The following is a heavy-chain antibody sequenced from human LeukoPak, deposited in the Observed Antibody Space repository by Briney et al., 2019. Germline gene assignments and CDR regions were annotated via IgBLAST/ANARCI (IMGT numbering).Heavy chain of an antibody. CDR1: GYTLTELS. J-gene: IGHJ3*02. Sequence: ASVKVSCKVSGYTLTELSIHWVRQAPGKGLEWMGGFDPEDGETIYAQKFQGRVTMTEDTSTDTAYMELRSLRSDDTAVYYCARVHYGDYFAFDIWGQGTMVTVSS. CDR3: ARVHYGDYFAFDI. D-gene: IGHD4-17*01. V-gene: IGHV1-24*01. CDR2: FDPEDGET.